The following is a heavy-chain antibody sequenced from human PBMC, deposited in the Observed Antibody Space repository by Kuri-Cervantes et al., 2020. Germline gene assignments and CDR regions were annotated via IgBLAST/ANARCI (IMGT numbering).Heavy chain of an antibody. V-gene: IGHV1-69*05. J-gene: IGHJ4*02. CDR2: IIPIFGTA. Sequence: SVKVSCKASGGTFSSYAISWVRQAPGQGLEWMGGIIPIFGTANYAQKFQGRVTITTDESTSTAYMELSSLRSEDTAVYYCAKLLTSEDIVLKVYSVGSFDSRGQGTLVTVSS. D-gene: IGHD2-15*01. CDR3: AKLLTSEDIVLKVYSVGSFDS. CDR1: GGTFSSYA.